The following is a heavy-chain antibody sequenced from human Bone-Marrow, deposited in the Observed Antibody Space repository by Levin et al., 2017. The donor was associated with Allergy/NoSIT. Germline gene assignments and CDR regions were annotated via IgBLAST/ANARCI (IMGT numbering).Heavy chain of an antibody. D-gene: IGHD2-21*02. Sequence: GSLRLSCTVSGGSISSSSYYWGWIRQPPGKGLEWIGSIYYSGSTYYNPSLKSRVTISVDTSKNQFSLKLSSVTAADTAVYYCARRVYCGGDCSALVDYWGQGTLVTVSS. CDR2: IYYSGST. V-gene: IGHV4-39*01. CDR3: ARRVYCGGDCSALVDY. CDR1: GGSISSSSYY. J-gene: IGHJ4*02.